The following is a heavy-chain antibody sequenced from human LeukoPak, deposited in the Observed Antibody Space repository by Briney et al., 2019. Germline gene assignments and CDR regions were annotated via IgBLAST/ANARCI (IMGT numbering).Heavy chain of an antibody. V-gene: IGHV3-21*01. J-gene: IGHJ4*02. CDR3: ARVSDAYDYFFDY. D-gene: IGHD5-12*01. Sequence: AGGSLRLSCAASGFTFSSYSMNWVRQAPGKGLEWVSSVSRSSSFIFYADSVQGRFTISRDDAKDSLFLQMNSLRAEDTAVYYCARVSDAYDYFFDYWGQGTLVTVSS. CDR2: VSRSSSFI. CDR1: GFTFSSYS.